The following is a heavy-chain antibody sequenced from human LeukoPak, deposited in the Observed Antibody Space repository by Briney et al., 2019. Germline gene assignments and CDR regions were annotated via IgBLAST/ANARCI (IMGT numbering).Heavy chain of an antibody. J-gene: IGHJ4*02. V-gene: IGHV3-23*01. D-gene: IGHD6-6*01. CDR2: ISGGGDST. CDR3: AKGSSAVRPYFFDY. CDR1: GFTFSSYA. Sequence: GGSLRLSCAAFGFTFSSYAMTWVRQAPGKGLEWLSAISGGGDSTWYADSVKGQFTISRDNSKNTLSLQMNSLRAEDTTVYYCAKGSSAVRPYFFDYWGQGILVTVSS.